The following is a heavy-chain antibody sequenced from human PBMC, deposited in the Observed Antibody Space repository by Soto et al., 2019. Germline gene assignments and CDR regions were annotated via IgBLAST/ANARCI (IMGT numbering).Heavy chain of an antibody. V-gene: IGHV3-30-3*01. CDR3: ARDKQQLTPYYYYGMDV. Sequence: QVQLVESGGGVVQPGRSLRLSCAASGFTFSSYAMHWVRQAPGKGLEWVAVISYDGSNKYYADSVKGRFTISRDNNKNTLYLQMNSLGAEDTAVYYCARDKQQLTPYYYYGMDVWGQGTTVTVSS. J-gene: IGHJ6*02. CDR1: GFTFSSYA. CDR2: ISYDGSNK. D-gene: IGHD6-13*01.